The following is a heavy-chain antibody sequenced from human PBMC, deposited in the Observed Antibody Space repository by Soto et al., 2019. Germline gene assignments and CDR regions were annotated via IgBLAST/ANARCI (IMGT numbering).Heavy chain of an antibody. CDR3: ARVGGYCSGGSCYV. CDR2: ISYDGSNK. J-gene: IGHJ4*02. CDR1: GFTFSSYA. V-gene: IGHV3-30-3*01. Sequence: QVQLVESGGGVVQPGRSLRLSCAASGFTFSSYAMHWVRQAPGKGLEWVAVISYDGSNKYYADPVKGRFTISRDNSKNTLYLQMNSLRAEDTAVYYCARVGGYCSGGSCYVWGQGTLVTVSS. D-gene: IGHD2-15*01.